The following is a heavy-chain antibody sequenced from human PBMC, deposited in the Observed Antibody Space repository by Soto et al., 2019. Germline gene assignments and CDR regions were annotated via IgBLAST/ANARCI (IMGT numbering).Heavy chain of an antibody. Sequence: SETLSLTCTVSGGSVSSGSYYWSWIRQPPGKGLEWIGYIYYSGSTNYNPSLKSRVTISVDTSKNQFSLKLSSVTAADTAVYYCARGLITGSQYSGGWYYFVSWGQGTQVTVS. V-gene: IGHV4-61*01. J-gene: IGHJ4*02. CDR1: GGSVSSGSYY. CDR3: ARGLITGSQYSGGWYYFVS. CDR2: IYYSGST. D-gene: IGHD1-26*01.